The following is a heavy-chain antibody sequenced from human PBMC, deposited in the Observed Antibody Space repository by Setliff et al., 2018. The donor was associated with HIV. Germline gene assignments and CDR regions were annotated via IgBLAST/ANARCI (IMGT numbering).Heavy chain of an antibody. CDR3: AKVFDYGIDGFDI. V-gene: IGHV3-23*01. Sequence: LRLSCAASGFTFSSYAMSWVRQAPGKGLEWVSTVGAVGAPTHYAESVKGRFTISKDNSKDTLYLQMSGLRDEDTALYYCAKVFDYGIDGFDIWGQGTLVTVSS. CDR2: VGAVGAPT. J-gene: IGHJ3*02. CDR1: GFTFSSYA. D-gene: IGHD4-17*01.